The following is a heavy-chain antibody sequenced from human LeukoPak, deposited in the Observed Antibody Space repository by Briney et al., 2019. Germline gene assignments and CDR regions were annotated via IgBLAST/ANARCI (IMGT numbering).Heavy chain of an antibody. CDR1: GGSFSSGSYY. CDR2: IYYSGST. D-gene: IGHD5-24*01. CDR3: ARWLQHEDYFDY. V-gene: IGHV4-61*01. J-gene: IGHJ4*02. Sequence: SETLSLTCTVSGGSFSSGSYYWSWIRQPSGTGLEWIGYIYYSGSTNYNPSLKSRVTISVDTSKNQFSLKLSSVTAADTAVYYCARWLQHEDYFDYWGQGTLVTVSS.